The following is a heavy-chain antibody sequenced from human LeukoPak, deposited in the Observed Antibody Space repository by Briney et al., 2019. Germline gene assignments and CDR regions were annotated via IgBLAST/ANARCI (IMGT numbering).Heavy chain of an antibody. V-gene: IGHV4-4*07. D-gene: IGHD6-6*01. CDR1: GGSISNYY. Sequence: SETLSLTCTVSGGSISNYYWSWIRQPAGKGLEWIGHIYTSGSTNYNPSLKSRVTMSVDTSKNQFSLKLNSVTAADTAVYYCARVGSSSQPSLYYYYYYMDVWGKGTTVTVSS. CDR2: IYTSGST. J-gene: IGHJ6*03. CDR3: ARVGSSSQPSLYYYYYYMDV.